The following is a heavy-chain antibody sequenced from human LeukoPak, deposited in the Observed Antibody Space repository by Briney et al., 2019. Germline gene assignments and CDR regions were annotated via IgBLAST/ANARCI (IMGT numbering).Heavy chain of an antibody. CDR1: GFTFNNAW. D-gene: IGHD3-16*01. V-gene: IGHV3-48*03. Sequence: PGGSLRLSCEASGFTFNNAWMNWVRQAPGKGLQWLSYISSSGSTIYYADSVKGRFTISRDNAKDSLYLQMNSLRVEDTAVYYCARAGAIHRGSLDYWGQGTLVTVSS. CDR2: ISSSGSTI. CDR3: ARAGAIHRGSLDY. J-gene: IGHJ4*02.